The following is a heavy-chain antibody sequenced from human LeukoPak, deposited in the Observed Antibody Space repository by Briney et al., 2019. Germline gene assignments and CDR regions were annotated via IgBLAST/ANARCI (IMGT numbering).Heavy chain of an antibody. V-gene: IGHV1-46*01. CDR3: ARGPSNTAWLRY. CDR1: GYTFTTYY. Sequence: ASVKVSCKASGYTFTTYYVHWVRHAPGQGLEWMGIINPSGGSTTYAQKFRGRLTMTRDTSTSTVYMELSSLRSEDTAVYYCARGPSNTAWLRYWGQGTLVTVSS. CDR2: INPSGGST. J-gene: IGHJ4*02. D-gene: IGHD5-18*01.